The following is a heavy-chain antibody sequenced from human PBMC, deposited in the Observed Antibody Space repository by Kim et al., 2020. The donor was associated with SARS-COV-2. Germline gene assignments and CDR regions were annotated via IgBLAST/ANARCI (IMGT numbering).Heavy chain of an antibody. CDR1: GFTFSSYG. V-gene: IGHV3-30*18. CDR2: ISYDGSNK. CDR3: AKTFMAYYYYYMDV. J-gene: IGHJ6*03. D-gene: IGHD5-12*01. Sequence: GGSLRLSCAASGFTFSSYGMHWVRQAPGKGLEWVAVISYDGSNKYYADSVKGRFTISRDNSKNTLYLQMNSLRAEDTAVYYCAKTFMAYYYYYMDVWGKGTTVTVSS.